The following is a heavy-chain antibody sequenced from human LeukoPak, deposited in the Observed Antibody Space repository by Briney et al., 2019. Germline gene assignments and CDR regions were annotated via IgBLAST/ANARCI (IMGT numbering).Heavy chain of an antibody. V-gene: IGHV1-2*06. CDR3: ARVYKLENYFDY. D-gene: IGHD3-10*01. CDR2: INPNSGGT. CDR1: GYTFTGYY. Sequence: ASVKVSCKASGYTFTGYYMHWVRQAPGQGLEWRGRINPNSGGTNYAQKFQGRVTMTRDTSISTAYMELSRLRSDDTAVYYCARVYKLENYFDYWGQGTLVTVSS. J-gene: IGHJ4*02.